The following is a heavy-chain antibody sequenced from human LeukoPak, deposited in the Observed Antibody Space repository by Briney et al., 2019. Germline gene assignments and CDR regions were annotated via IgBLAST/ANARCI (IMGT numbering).Heavy chain of an antibody. V-gene: IGHV4-30-2*01. CDR1: GGSISSGGYY. J-gene: IGHJ4*02. CDR2: IYHSGST. CDR3: ARGRRYCSGGSCTDFDY. D-gene: IGHD2-15*01. Sequence: PSQTLSLTCTVSGGSISSGGYYWSWIRQPPGKGLEWIGYIYHSGSTYYNPSLKSRVTISVDRSKNQFSLKLSSVTAADTAVYYCARGRRYCSGGSCTDFDYWGQGTLVTVSS.